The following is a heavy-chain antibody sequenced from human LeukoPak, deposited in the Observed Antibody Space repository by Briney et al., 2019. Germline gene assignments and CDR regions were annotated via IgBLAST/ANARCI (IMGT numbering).Heavy chain of an antibody. V-gene: IGHV4-4*07. D-gene: IGHD1-14*01. CDR1: GGSISGYY. J-gene: IGHJ5*02. CDR3: ARASPTTNKGAYGWFDP. CDR2: IYTSGNT. Sequence: SETLSLTCTVSGGSISGYYWSWIRQPAGKGLEWIGRIYTSGNTNYNPSLKSRVTMSVDTSKNQFSLKLSSVTAADTAVYYCARASPTTNKGAYGWFDPWGQGTLVTVSS.